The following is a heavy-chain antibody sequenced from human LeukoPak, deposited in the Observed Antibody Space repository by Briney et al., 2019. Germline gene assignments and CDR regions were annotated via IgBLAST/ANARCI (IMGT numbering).Heavy chain of an antibody. CDR1: GFAFDDYG. J-gene: IGHJ4*02. D-gene: IGHD3-10*01. CDR2: INWNGGST. V-gene: IGHV3-20*04. CDR3: ARVRISDYYGSGIGY. Sequence: GGSLRLSCAASGFAFDDYGMSWVRHAPGKGLEWVSGINWNGGSTGYADSVKDRFTISRDNAKNSLYLQMNSLSAKDTALYYCARVRISDYYGSGIGYWGQGTLVTVSS.